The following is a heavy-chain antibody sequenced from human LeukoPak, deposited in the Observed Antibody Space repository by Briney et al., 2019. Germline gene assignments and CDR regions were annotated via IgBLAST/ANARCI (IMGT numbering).Heavy chain of an antibody. CDR1: GLTFSNYW. Sequence: GGSLRLSCAASGLTFSNYWMHWVRQAPGKGLVWVSRINSDGINTSYADSVKGRFTISRDNAKNTLNPQMNSLRAEDTAVYYCAKDGRLLRYFDWFDYYYYYMDVWGKGTTVTISS. J-gene: IGHJ6*03. CDR3: AKDGRLLRYFDWFDYYYYYMDV. CDR2: INSDGINT. D-gene: IGHD3-9*01. V-gene: IGHV3-74*01.